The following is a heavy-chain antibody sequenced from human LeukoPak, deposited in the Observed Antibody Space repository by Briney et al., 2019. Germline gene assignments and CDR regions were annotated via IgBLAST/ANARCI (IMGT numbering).Heavy chain of an antibody. CDR2: IWYDGSNK. J-gene: IGHJ6*03. CDR1: GFTFGSYG. CDR3: ARGSKKTYYMDV. Sequence: PGGSLRLSCAASGFTFGSYGMHWVRQAPGKGLEWVAVIWYDGSNKYYADSVKGRFTISRDNSKNTLYLQMNSLRAEDTAVYYCARGSKKTYYMDVWGKGTTVNVSS. V-gene: IGHV3-33*01.